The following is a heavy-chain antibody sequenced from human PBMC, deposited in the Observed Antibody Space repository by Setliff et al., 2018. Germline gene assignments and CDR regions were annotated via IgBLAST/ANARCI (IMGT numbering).Heavy chain of an antibody. J-gene: IGHJ4*02. CDR1: GGSISSSSYY. D-gene: IGHD6-19*01. V-gene: IGHV4-61*01. Sequence: SETLSLTCTVSGGSISSSSYYWTWIRQPPGKGLAWMGSIYYSGSTNYNPSLNSRVTISVDTSKNQFSLKLNSVTAADTAVYYCAREAGTQWLVRYCDNWGQGTLVTVSS. CDR2: IYYSGST. CDR3: AREAGTQWLVRYCDN.